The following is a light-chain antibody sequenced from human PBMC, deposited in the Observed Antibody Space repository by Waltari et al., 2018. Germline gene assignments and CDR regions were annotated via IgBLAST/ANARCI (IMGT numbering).Light chain of an antibody. V-gene: IGKV3-20*01. CDR3: QHYVRLPAT. J-gene: IGKJ1*01. CDR2: GAS. CDR1: QSVSRT. Sequence: ELVLTQSPGILSLSPGERATLPCRASQSVSRTLAWYQQKPGQAPRLLIYGASTRATGIPDRFSGGGSGTDFSLTISRLEPEDFAVYYCQHYVRLPATFGQGTKVEIK.